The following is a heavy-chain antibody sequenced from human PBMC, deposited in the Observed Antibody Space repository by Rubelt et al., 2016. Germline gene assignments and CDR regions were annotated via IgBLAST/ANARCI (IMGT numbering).Heavy chain of an antibody. CDR2: IYYGGNT. V-gene: IGHV4-39*07. CDR1: GGSISNTSYY. Sequence: QLQLQESGPGLVKPSGTLSLTCTVSGGSISNTSYYWGWIRQPPGKGLEWIGAIYYGGNTHYNPSLKSRVTISVDKSKNQFSLSRSSVTAADTAVYYCATVTDISIFSYWGQGTLITVSS. J-gene: IGHJ4*02. D-gene: IGHD3-3*02. CDR3: ATVTDISIFSY.